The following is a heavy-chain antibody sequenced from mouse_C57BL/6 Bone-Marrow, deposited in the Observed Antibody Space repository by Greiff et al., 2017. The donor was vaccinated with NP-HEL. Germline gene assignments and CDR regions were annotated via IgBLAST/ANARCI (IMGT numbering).Heavy chain of an antibody. CDR2: IDPEDGET. CDR1: GFNIKDYY. J-gene: IGHJ2*01. D-gene: IGHD1-1*01. Sequence: EVQLQQSGAELVKPGASVKLSCTASGFNIKDYYMHWVKQRTEQGLEWIGRIDPEDGETKYAPKFEGKATITADTSSNTAYRQLISRTSEDTAVYYCARGTTVVAPFDYWGQGTTLTVSS. V-gene: IGHV14-2*01. CDR3: ARGTTVVAPFDY.